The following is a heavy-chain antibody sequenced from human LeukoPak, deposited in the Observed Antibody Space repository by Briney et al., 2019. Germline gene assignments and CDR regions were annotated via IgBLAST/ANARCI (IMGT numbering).Heavy chain of an antibody. D-gene: IGHD4-23*01. J-gene: IGHJ4*02. CDR3: ARGGSYGGYHSY. CDR1: GFTFDDYA. V-gene: IGHV3-9*01. CDR2: INWNSDSI. Sequence: GGSLRLSCAVSGFTFDDYAMHWVRQVPGKGLEWVSGINWNSDSIGYADSVKGRFTTSRDNAKNSLYLQMNSLRAEDTALYYCARGGSYGGYHSYWGQGTLVTVSS.